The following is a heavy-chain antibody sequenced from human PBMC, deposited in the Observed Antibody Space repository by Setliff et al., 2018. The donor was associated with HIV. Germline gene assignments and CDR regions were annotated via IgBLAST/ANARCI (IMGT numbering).Heavy chain of an antibody. J-gene: IGHJ4*02. V-gene: IGHV4-59*08. Sequence: PSETLSLTCTVSDSGTYYWSWIRQPAGKGLEWIGYIYYSGSTYYNPSLNSRVTISVDTSKNHFSLKLRSVTAADTAVYYCARHLLRGYIYIVFDYWGQGTLVTVSS. CDR1: DSGTYY. CDR3: ARHLLRGYIYIVFDY. CDR2: IYYSGST. D-gene: IGHD5-18*01.